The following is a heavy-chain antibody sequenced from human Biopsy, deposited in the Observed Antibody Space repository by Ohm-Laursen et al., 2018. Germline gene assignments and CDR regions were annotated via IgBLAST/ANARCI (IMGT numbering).Heavy chain of an antibody. Sequence: GSSVKVSCKASGGPFSSYAVTWVRQAPGQGLEWMGGIIGMFGTADYAQRFQGRVTITADESTSTAYMELSSLRSDDTAVYYCATKLTGYFHHWGQGTLVIVSS. CDR3: ATKLTGYFHH. J-gene: IGHJ1*01. V-gene: IGHV1-69*01. CDR1: GGPFSSYA. D-gene: IGHD3-9*01. CDR2: IIGMFGTA.